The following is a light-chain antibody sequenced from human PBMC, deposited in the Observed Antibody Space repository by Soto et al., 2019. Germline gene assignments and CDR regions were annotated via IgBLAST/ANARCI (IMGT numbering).Light chain of an antibody. CDR3: QQSYSTPRT. CDR1: QTISSS. J-gene: IGKJ1*01. V-gene: IGKV1-39*01. CDR2: AAS. Sequence: DLQMTQSPSSLSASVGDRVSITCRASQTISSSLNWYQQTPGKAPNLLIHAASSLQGGVPSRFSGSGSGTDFTLTISSLQPEDFATYYCQQSYSTPRTFGQGTKVEIK.